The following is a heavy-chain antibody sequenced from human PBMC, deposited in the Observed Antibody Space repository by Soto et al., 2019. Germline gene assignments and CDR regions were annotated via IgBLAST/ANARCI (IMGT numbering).Heavy chain of an antibody. CDR2: IYYSGST. Sequence: SETLSLTCTVSGGSISSSSYYWGWIRQPPGKGLEWIGSIYYSGSTYYNPSLKSRVTISVDTSKNQFSLKLISVTAADTAVYYCARHNGSYYGSGSYYEYYYGMDVWGQGTTVTVSS. D-gene: IGHD3-10*01. CDR1: GGSISSSSYY. J-gene: IGHJ6*02. V-gene: IGHV4-39*01. CDR3: ARHNGSYYGSGSYYEYYYGMDV.